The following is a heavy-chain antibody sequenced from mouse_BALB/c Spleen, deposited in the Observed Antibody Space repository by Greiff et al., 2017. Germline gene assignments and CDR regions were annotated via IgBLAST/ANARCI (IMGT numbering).Heavy chain of an antibody. CDR1: GFNIKDTY. CDR3: ARSSYVLYYFDY. J-gene: IGHJ2*01. Sequence: EVQLQQSGAELVKPGASVKLSCTASGFNIKDTYMHWVKQRPEQGLEWIGRIDPANGNTKYDPKFQGKATITADTSSNTAYLQLSSLTSEDTAVYYCARSSYVLYYFDYWGQGTTLTVSS. V-gene: IGHV14-3*02. CDR2: IDPANGNT. D-gene: IGHD1-1*01.